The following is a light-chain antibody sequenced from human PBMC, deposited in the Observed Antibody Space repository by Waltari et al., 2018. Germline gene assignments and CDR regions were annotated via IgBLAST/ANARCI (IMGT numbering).Light chain of an antibody. CDR3: QQYYAVRRT. CDR1: QSVLYSSNNKNY. V-gene: IGKV4-1*01. Sequence: DIVMTQSPEFLAVSLGERATINCKSSQSVLYSSNNKNYLAWYQQKPGQPPKLLIHWASNRESGVPDRFSGSGSGTDFTLTISSLQAEDVAVYYCQQYYAVRRTFGQGTKVEV. J-gene: IGKJ1*01. CDR2: WAS.